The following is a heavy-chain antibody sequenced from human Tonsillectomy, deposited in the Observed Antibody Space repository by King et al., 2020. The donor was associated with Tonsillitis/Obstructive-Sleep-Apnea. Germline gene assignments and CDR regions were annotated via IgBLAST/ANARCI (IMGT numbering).Heavy chain of an antibody. V-gene: IGHV1-18*01. J-gene: IGHJ4*02. Sequence: QLVQSGAEVKKPGASVKVSCKASGYTFTSYGISWVRQAPGQGLDWMGWISAYNGNKNNAKKIQGRVTMTTDTSTSTANMELRSLRSDDTAVYYCARDPSGSYYGYWGQGTLVTVSS. CDR2: ISAYNGNK. CDR3: ARDPSGSYYGY. D-gene: IGHD1-26*01. CDR1: GYTFTSYG.